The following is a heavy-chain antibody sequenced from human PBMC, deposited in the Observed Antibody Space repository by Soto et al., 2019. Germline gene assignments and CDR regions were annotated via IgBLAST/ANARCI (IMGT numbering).Heavy chain of an antibody. J-gene: IGHJ4*02. D-gene: IGHD3-22*01. V-gene: IGHV1-2*02. CDR2: IDPSNGDT. CDR3: AREGTYYYGSSGYYYEK. CDR1: GYTFTGYY. Sequence: ASVKVSCKASGYTFTGYYIHWMRQAPGQGLEWMGWIDPSNGDTNYAQKFQDGVTLTRDTSISTAYMELSRLRSDDTAVYYCAREGTYYYGSSGYYYEKWGQGTLVTVSS.